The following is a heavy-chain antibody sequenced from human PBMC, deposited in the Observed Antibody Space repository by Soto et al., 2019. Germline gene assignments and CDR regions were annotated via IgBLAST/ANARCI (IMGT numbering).Heavy chain of an antibody. V-gene: IGHV5-51*01. Sequence: PGESLKISCKGLGYHFPSYWIGWVRQMPGKGLEWMGIIYPGDSETRYSPSFQGQVIISADKSISTAYLQWSSLKASDTAMYYCVRHRHFEGSGSDEGYDVFDIWGHGTVVTVAS. CDR3: VRHRHFEGSGSDEGYDVFDI. CDR2: IYPGDSET. J-gene: IGHJ3*02. CDR1: GYHFPSYW. D-gene: IGHD1-26*01.